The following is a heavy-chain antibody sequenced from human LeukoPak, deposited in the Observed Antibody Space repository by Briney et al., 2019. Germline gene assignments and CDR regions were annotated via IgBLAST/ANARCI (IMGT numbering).Heavy chain of an antibody. CDR2: IKEDESEK. CDR1: GFISSSYW. Sequence: GGSLRLSCAASGFISSSYWMSWVRQAPGKGLEWVANIKEDESEKYYVDSVKGRFTISRDNAKNSLYLQTNSLRAEDTAVYYCARRALRYCSSTSCPAQYYGVDVWGKGTTVTVSS. CDR3: ARRALRYCSSTSCPAQYYGVDV. V-gene: IGHV3-7*03. D-gene: IGHD2-2*01. J-gene: IGHJ6*04.